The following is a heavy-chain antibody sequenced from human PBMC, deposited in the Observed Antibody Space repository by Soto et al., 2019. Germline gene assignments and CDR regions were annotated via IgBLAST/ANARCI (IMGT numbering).Heavy chain of an antibody. Sequence: PGGSLRLSCAASGFGVSNNYMSRVRQAPGKGLEWVSAINSGGNTYYADSVKGRFTISRDNSKNTLYLQMNSLRADDTAVYYCVRGLDGDNWGQGTLVTVSS. CDR1: GFGVSNNY. CDR3: VRGLDGDN. CDR2: INSGGNT. V-gene: IGHV3-66*01. J-gene: IGHJ4*02.